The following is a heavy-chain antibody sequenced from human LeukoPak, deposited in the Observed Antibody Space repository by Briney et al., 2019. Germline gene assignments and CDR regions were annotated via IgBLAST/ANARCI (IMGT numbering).Heavy chain of an antibody. Sequence: PSETLSLTCAVYGGSFSGYYWSWIPQPPGKGLEWIGEINHSGSTNYNPPLKSRVTISVDTYKNRFSLKLSSVTAADTAVYYCARGAVVVPAAKGFDYWGQGTLVTVSS. CDR2: INHSGST. J-gene: IGHJ4*02. CDR1: GGSFSGYY. V-gene: IGHV4-34*01. D-gene: IGHD2-2*01. CDR3: ARGAVVVPAAKGFDY.